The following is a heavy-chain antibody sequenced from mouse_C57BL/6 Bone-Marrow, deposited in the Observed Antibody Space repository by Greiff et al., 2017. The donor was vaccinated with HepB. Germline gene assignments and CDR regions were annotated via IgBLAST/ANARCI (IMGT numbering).Heavy chain of an antibody. CDR1: GFTFSSYT. CDR2: ISGGGGNT. J-gene: IGHJ2*01. Sequence: DVQLVESGGGLVKPGGSLKLSCAASGFTFSSYTMSWVRQTPEKRLEWVATISGGGGNTYYPDSVKGRFTISRDNAKNTLYLQMSSLRSEDTALYYCARLGTAQATVDYWGQGTTLTVSS. D-gene: IGHD3-2*02. V-gene: IGHV5-9*01. CDR3: ARLGTAQATVDY.